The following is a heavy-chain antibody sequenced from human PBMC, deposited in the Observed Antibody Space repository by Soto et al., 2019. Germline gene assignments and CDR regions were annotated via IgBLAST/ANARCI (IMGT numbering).Heavy chain of an antibody. V-gene: IGHV1-18*01. CDR3: AREPDFDFWSGYTSNWFDP. CDR1: GYTFTSYG. J-gene: IGHJ5*02. Sequence: QVQLVQSGAEVKKPGASVKVSCKASGYTFTSYGISWVRQAPGQGLEWMGWISAYNGNTNYAQKLQGRVTMTTDTSTSTAYMELRSLRSDDTAVYYCAREPDFDFWSGYTSNWFDPWCQGTLVTVSS. CDR2: ISAYNGNT. D-gene: IGHD3-3*01.